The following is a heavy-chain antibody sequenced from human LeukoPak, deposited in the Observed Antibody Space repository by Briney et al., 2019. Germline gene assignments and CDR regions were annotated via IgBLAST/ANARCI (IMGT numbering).Heavy chain of an antibody. CDR3: ARGHISARFPGDY. CDR1: GGSISSYY. D-gene: IGHD3-3*01. J-gene: IGHJ4*02. Sequence: SETLSLTCTVSGGSISSYYWSWIRQPPGKGLEWIGYIYYSGSTNYNPSLKSRVTISVDTSKNQFSLKLSSVTAADTAVYYCARGHISARFPGDYWGQGTLVTVSS. CDR2: IYYSGST. V-gene: IGHV4-59*08.